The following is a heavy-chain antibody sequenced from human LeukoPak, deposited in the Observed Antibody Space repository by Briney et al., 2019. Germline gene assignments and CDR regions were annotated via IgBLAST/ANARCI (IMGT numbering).Heavy chain of an antibody. J-gene: IGHJ4*02. CDR1: GFTFSNYC. V-gene: IGHV3-30*18. Sequence: GGSLRLSCAASGFTFSNYCMHWVRQAPGKGLEWVAVISFDGNNKYYADSVKGRFTISRDNSKNTLYLQMNSLRAEDTAVYYCAKGHYDSSGAAADYWGQGTLVTVSS. CDR3: AKGHYDSSGAAADY. CDR2: ISFDGNNK. D-gene: IGHD3-22*01.